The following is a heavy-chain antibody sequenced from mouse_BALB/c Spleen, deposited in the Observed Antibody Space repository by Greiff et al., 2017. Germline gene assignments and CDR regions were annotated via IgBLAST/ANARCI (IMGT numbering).Heavy chain of an antibody. CDR1: GFTFSSYA. CDR2: ISSGGST. V-gene: IGHV5-6-5*01. CDR3: ASPAGDYYAMDY. J-gene: IGHJ4*01. Sequence: EVMLVESGGGLVKPGGSLKLSCAASGFTFSSYAMSWVRQTPEKRLEWVASISSGGSTYYPDSVKGRFTISRDNARNILYLQMSSLRSEDTAMYYCASPAGDYYAMDYWGQGTSVTVSS.